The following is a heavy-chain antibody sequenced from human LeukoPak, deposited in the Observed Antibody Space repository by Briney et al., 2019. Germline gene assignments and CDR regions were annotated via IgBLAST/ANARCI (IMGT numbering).Heavy chain of an antibody. D-gene: IGHD4-11*01. J-gene: IGHJ4*02. CDR3: ARGGSPRTTVPNPFDY. CDR1: GFTFSSYS. Sequence: GGSLRLSCAASGFTFSSYSMNWVRQAPGKGLEWVSYISSSGSTIYYADSVKGRFTISRDNAENSLYLQMNSLRAEDTAVYYCARGGSPRTTVPNPFDYWGQGTQVTVSS. CDR2: ISSSGSTI. V-gene: IGHV3-48*04.